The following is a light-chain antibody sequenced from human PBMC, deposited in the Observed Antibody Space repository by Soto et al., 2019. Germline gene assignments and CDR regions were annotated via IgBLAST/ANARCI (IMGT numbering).Light chain of an antibody. Sequence: DIQMTQSPSTLSASVGDRVTITCRASQNINSWLAWYQQKPGKAPRLLIYKASSLESGVPSRFSGSGSGTELPLTISSLQPDHFAYCYCQKYKSVPYTFGQGTK. J-gene: IGKJ2*01. CDR1: QNINSW. V-gene: IGKV1-5*03. CDR2: KAS. CDR3: QKYKSVPYT.